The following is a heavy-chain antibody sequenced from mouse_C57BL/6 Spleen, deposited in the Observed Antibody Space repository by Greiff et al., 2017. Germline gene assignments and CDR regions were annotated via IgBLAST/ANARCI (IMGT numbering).Heavy chain of an antibody. CDR2: ISYDGSN. CDR1: GYSITSGYY. CDR3: ARDPLTMTFDY. Sequence: DVQLQESGPGLVKPSQSLSLTCSVTGYSITSGYYWNWIRQFPGNKLEWMGYISYDGSNNYNPSLKNRISITRDTSKNQFFLKLNSVTTEDTATYYCARDPLTMTFDYWGQGTTLTVSS. V-gene: IGHV3-6*01. J-gene: IGHJ2*01. D-gene: IGHD1-1*02.